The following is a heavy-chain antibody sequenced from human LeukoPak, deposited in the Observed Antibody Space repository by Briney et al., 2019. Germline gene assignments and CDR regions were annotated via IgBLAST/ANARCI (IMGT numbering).Heavy chain of an antibody. D-gene: IGHD1-7*01. J-gene: IGHJ6*02. Sequence: SETLSLTCTVSGGSISSYYWSWIRQPPGKGLEWIGYIYYSGSTNYNPSLKSRVTISVDTSKNQFPLKLSSVTAADTAVYYCARDNWDYGSSMDVWGQGTTVTVSS. CDR1: GGSISSYY. CDR3: ARDNWDYGSSMDV. V-gene: IGHV4-59*01. CDR2: IYYSGST.